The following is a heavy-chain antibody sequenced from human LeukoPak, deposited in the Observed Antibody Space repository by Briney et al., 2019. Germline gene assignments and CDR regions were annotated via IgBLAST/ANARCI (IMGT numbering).Heavy chain of an antibody. Sequence: SETLSLTCAVYGGSFSGYYWSWIRQPPGKGLEWIGEINHSGSTNYNPSLKSRVTISVDTSKNQFSLKLSSVTAADTAVYYCARRVGFYSSSWSTPLDYWGQGTLVTVSS. CDR1: GGSFSGYY. D-gene: IGHD6-13*01. CDR2: INHSGST. CDR3: ARRVGFYSSSWSTPLDY. V-gene: IGHV4-34*01. J-gene: IGHJ4*02.